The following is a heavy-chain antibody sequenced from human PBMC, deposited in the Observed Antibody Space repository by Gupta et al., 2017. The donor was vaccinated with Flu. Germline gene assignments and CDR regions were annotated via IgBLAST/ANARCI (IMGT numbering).Heavy chain of an antibody. Sequence: CKASGGDFTTYSVNWVRQAPGQGLEWMGDIIPIFGKPNYAQKFQGRITIIADDSTNTAYLDVTGLTSDDTAVYYCVSGLRWRYFEYWGQGALVTVSS. CDR1: GGDFTTYS. J-gene: IGHJ4*02. D-gene: IGHD4-17*01. V-gene: IGHV1-69*01. CDR2: IIPIFGKP. CDR3: VSGLRWRYFEY.